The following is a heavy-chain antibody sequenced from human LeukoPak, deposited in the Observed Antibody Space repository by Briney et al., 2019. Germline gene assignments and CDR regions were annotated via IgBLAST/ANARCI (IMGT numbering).Heavy chain of an antibody. J-gene: IGHJ4*02. CDR2: YSGST. D-gene: IGHD7-27*01. Sequence: SETLSLTCTVSGGSVSSGSYYWSYYSGSTNYNPSLKSRVTISVDTSKNQFSLKLSSETAADTAVYYCARVWGPYRFVDYWGQGTLVTVSS. V-gene: IGHV4-61*01. CDR3: ARVWGPYRFVDY. CDR1: GGSVSSGSYY.